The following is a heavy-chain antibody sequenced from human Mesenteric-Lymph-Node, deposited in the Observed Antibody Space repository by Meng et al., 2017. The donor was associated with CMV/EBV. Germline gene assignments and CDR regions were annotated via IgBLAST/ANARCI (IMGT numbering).Heavy chain of an antibody. Sequence: SETLSLTCTVSGGSISSYYWSWIRQPPGKGLEWIGYIYYSGSTNYNPSLKSRVTISVDTPKNQFSLKLSSVTAADTAVYYCARGYSYGYWYFDIWGRGTLVTVSS. CDR1: GGSISSYY. V-gene: IGHV4-59*01. CDR3: ARGYSYGYWYFDI. D-gene: IGHD5-18*01. J-gene: IGHJ2*01. CDR2: IYYSGST.